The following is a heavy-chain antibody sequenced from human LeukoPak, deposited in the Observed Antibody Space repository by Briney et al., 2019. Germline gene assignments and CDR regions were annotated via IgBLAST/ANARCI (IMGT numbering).Heavy chain of an antibody. J-gene: IGHJ4*02. CDR3: TKVRGTYSSGYFFDY. CDR1: GFTFDNYA. Sequence: GGSLRLSCAASGFTFDNYAMHWVRQAPGKGLGWLSIISWNSGYIGYADSVKGRFTISRDNAKKSPDLQMNSLRAEDTAFYYCTKVRGTYSSGYFFDYWGQGTLVTASS. CDR2: ISWNSGYI. D-gene: IGHD6-19*01. V-gene: IGHV3-9*01.